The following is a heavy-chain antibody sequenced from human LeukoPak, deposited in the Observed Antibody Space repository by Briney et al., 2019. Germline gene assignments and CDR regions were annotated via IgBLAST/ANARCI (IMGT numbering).Heavy chain of an antibody. CDR3: ARRVGLGKYYFDY. D-gene: IGHD3/OR15-3a*01. CDR1: GGSISSSSYY. CDR2: INYSGST. J-gene: IGHJ4*02. Sequence: PSETLSLTCTVSGGSISSSSYYWGWIRQPPGKGLEWIGEINYSGSTNYNPSLKSRVTLSVDSSRNQFSLKLNSVTAADTAVFYCARRVGLGKYYFDYWGQGALVTVSS. V-gene: IGHV4-39*07.